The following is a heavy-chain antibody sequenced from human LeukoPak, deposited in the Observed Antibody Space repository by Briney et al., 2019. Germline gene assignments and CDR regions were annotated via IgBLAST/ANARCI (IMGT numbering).Heavy chain of an antibody. J-gene: IGHJ3*02. CDR3: AREFEYGLDI. D-gene: IGHD6-6*01. CDR2: IYLGGTT. CDR1: GGSIISSNW. V-gene: IGHV4-4*02. Sequence: PSGTLSLTCAVSGGSIISSNWWRWVRQPPGKGLGWIGEIYLGGTTNYNPSLKSRVTISVEKSKNQFSLKLSSVTAADTAVYYCAREFEYGLDIWGQGTIVTVSS.